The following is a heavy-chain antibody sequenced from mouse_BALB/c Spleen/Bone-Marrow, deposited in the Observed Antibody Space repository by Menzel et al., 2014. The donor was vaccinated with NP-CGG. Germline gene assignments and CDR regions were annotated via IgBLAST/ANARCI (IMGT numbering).Heavy chain of an antibody. Sequence: VKLQESGPGLVQPSQRLSITCTVSGFSLTSYGVHWVRQSPGKGLEWLGVIWSGGSTDYNAAFISRLSISKDNSKSQVFFKMNSLQANDTAIYYCASRLRYYAMDYWGQGTSVTISS. CDR1: GFSLTSYG. D-gene: IGHD2-2*01. J-gene: IGHJ4*01. V-gene: IGHV2-2*02. CDR2: IWSGGST. CDR3: ASRLRYYAMDY.